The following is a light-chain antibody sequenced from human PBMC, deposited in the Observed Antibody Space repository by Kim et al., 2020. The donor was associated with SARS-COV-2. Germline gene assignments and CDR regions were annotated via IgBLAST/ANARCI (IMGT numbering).Light chain of an antibody. V-gene: IGLV2-8*01. J-gene: IGLJ1*01. CDR1: SSNVGGYNY. Sequence: QSVTISVTETSSNVGGYNYFSEYQQHPGKAPKLMIYEVSKRPSGVPDRFSGSKSGKTASLTVSGLQAEVEADYYCSSYAGSNNVFGTGTKVTVL. CDR2: EVS. CDR3: SSYAGSNNV.